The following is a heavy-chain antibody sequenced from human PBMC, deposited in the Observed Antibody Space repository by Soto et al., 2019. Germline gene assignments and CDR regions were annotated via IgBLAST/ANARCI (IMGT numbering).Heavy chain of an antibody. J-gene: IGHJ6*02. CDR1: GYSFTSYW. Sequence: GESLKISCKGSGYSFTSYWISWVRQKPGKGLEWMGRIDPSDSYTNYSPSFQGHVTISADKSISTAYLQWSSLKASDTAMYYCARVEPDLYGMDVWGQGTTVSVSS. V-gene: IGHV5-10-1*01. D-gene: IGHD1-1*01. CDR2: IDPSDSYT. CDR3: ARVEPDLYGMDV.